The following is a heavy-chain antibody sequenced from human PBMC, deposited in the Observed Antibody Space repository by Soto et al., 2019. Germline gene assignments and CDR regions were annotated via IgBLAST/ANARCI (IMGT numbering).Heavy chain of an antibody. Sequence: GGSLRLSCAASGFTFSSYGMHWVRQAPGKGLEWVAVIWYDGSNKYYADSVKGRFTISSDNSKNTLYLQMNSLRAEDTAVYYCAREAAVAGNWFDPWGQGTLVTVSS. V-gene: IGHV3-33*01. D-gene: IGHD6-19*01. CDR2: IWYDGSNK. CDR3: AREAAVAGNWFDP. J-gene: IGHJ5*02. CDR1: GFTFSSYG.